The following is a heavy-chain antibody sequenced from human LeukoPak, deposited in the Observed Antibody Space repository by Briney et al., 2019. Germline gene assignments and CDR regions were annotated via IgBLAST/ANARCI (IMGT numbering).Heavy chain of an antibody. CDR3: ARNFHRRLYDSSGYYPY. V-gene: IGHV3-53*01. Sequence: GGSLRLSCAASGFTVSSNYMSWVRQAPGKGLEWVSVIYSGGSTYYADSVKGRFTISRDNAKNSLYLQMNSLRAEDTAVYYCARNFHRRLYDSSGYYPYWGQGTLVTVSS. D-gene: IGHD3-22*01. J-gene: IGHJ4*02. CDR2: IYSGGST. CDR1: GFTVSSNY.